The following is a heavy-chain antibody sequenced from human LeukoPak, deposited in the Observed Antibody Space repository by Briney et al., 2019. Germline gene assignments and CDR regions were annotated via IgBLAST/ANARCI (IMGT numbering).Heavy chain of an antibody. CDR3: ANGGGDYPFDF. CDR2: ISGGGVST. J-gene: IGHJ4*02. Sequence: GGSLRLSCAASGFTFSSYAMSWVRQAPGKGLEWVSAISGGGVSTDYADSVEGRFTISRDNSKNTLFLQMNSLRAEDTAIYSCANGGGDYPFDFWGQGTLVTVSS. V-gene: IGHV3-23*01. CDR1: GFTFSSYA. D-gene: IGHD3-16*01.